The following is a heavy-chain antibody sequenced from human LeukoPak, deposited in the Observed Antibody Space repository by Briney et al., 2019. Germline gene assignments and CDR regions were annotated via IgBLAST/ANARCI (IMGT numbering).Heavy chain of an antibody. Sequence: PSETLSLTCTVSGGSISSGSYYWSWIRQPAGKGLEWIGRIYTSGSTNYNPSLKSRVTISVDTSKNQFSLKLSSVTAADTAVYYCARDSYYYDSSGYYYHFDYWGQGTLVTVSS. D-gene: IGHD3-22*01. V-gene: IGHV4-61*02. CDR3: ARDSYYYDSSGYYYHFDY. J-gene: IGHJ4*02. CDR1: GGSISSGSYY. CDR2: IYTSGST.